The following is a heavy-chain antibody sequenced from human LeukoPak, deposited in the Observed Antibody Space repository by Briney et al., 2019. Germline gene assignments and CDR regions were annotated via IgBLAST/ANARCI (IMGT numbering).Heavy chain of an antibody. CDR1: GFAFSDYN. V-gene: IGHV3-64*02. D-gene: IGHD2-2*01. CDR3: AGGGSGVALPAPDY. CDR2: ISGDGHNT. J-gene: IGHJ4*02. Sequence: GSLRLSCAASGFAFSDYNVHWVRQAPGKGLEYVSVISGDGHNTYYTDSVKGRFTVSRDNSRSMVFLHMGSLRVDDTAVYYCAGGGSGVALPAPDYWGQGALVIVSS.